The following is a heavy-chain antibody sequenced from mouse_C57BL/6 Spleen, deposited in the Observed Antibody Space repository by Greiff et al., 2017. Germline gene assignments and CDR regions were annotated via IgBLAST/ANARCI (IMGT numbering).Heavy chain of an antibody. Sequence: EVKLMESGPELVKPGASVKISCKASGYSFTGYYMNWVKQSPEKSLEWIGEINPSTGGTTYNQKFKAKATLTVDKSSSTAYMQLESLTSEDSAVYYCARVGLRRYFDVWGTGTTVTVSS. CDR1: GYSFTGYY. V-gene: IGHV1-42*01. D-gene: IGHD2-4*01. CDR3: ARVGLRRYFDV. CDR2: INPSTGGT. J-gene: IGHJ1*03.